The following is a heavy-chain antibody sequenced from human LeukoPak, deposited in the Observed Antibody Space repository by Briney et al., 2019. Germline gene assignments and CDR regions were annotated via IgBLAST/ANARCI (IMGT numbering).Heavy chain of an antibody. Sequence: GGSLRLSCAASGFTFGDYAMHWVRRAPGKGLEYVSSISYNGYNAYYAESVKGRFTISRDNFKNMVFLQMGSLRPDDMAVYYCARGRVLRSGWAEYFDSWGQGTLVTVSS. CDR1: GFTFGDYA. D-gene: IGHD6-19*01. V-gene: IGHV3-64*02. J-gene: IGHJ4*02. CDR3: ARGRVLRSGWAEYFDS. CDR2: ISYNGYNA.